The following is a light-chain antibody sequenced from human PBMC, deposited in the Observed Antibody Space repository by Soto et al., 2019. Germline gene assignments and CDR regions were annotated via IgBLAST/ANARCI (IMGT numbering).Light chain of an antibody. V-gene: IGKV3-20*01. CDR2: GAS. CDR1: ESVTSTY. Sequence: EIVLTQSPGTLSLSPGERATLSCRTSESVTSTYLAWYQQKPGQPPRLLIYGASSRATGIPDRFSGSGSGTDFTLTISRLEPEDFAVYYCQQYATSATFGQGTKVEIK. J-gene: IGKJ1*01. CDR3: QQYATSAT.